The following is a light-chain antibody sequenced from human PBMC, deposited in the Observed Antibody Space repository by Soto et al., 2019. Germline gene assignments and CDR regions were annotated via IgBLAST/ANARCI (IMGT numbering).Light chain of an antibody. CDR1: QSVSSY. Sequence: EIVLTQSPATLSLSPGERATLSCRASQSVSSYLAWYQQKPGQSPRLLIYDASNRATGITARFSVRGSGTDFTLAISSLEPNDFAVSYCQQRSNWPRTFGQGTKVEI. CDR2: DAS. CDR3: QQRSNWPRT. J-gene: IGKJ1*01. V-gene: IGKV3-11*01.